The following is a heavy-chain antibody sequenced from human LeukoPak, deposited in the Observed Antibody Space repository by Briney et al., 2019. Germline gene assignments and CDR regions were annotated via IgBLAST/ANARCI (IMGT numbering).Heavy chain of an antibody. CDR1: GGSFSGYY. J-gene: IGHJ6*02. D-gene: IGHD2-2*01. CDR2: INHSGST. V-gene: IGHV4-34*01. CDR3: ARGLGVYCSSTSCHARGMDV. Sequence: SETLSLTCAVYGGSFSGYYWSWIRQPPGKGLEWIGEINHSGSTNYNPSLKSRVTISVDTSKNQFSLKLSSVTAADTAVYYCARGLGVYCSSTSCHARGMDVWGQGTTVTVSS.